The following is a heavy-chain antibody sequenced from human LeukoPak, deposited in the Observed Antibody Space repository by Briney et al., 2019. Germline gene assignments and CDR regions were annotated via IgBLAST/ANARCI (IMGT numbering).Heavy chain of an antibody. Sequence: SETLSLTCTVSGGSVSSGSYYWSWIRQPPGKGLEWIGYIYYSGSTNYNPSLKSRVTISVDTSKNQFSLKLSSVTAADTAVYYCARGRGYSGYKVREYFQHWGQGTLVTVSS. V-gene: IGHV4-61*01. J-gene: IGHJ1*01. CDR2: IYYSGST. CDR1: GGSVSSGSYY. D-gene: IGHD5-12*01. CDR3: ARGRGYSGYKVREYFQH.